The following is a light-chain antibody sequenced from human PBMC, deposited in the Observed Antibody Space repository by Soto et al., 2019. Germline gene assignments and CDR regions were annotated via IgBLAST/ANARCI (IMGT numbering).Light chain of an antibody. CDR2: RAS. Sequence: DIQMTQSPSSLSASVGDRVTITCRASQNIKNYLAWYQQKPGKAPKLLIFRASTLDTGVPSRFSGSGSGTEFSLTIASLQPDDFASYYCQHYSAYPWTFGQGTKVDI. CDR1: QNIKNY. V-gene: IGKV1-5*03. J-gene: IGKJ1*01. CDR3: QHYSAYPWT.